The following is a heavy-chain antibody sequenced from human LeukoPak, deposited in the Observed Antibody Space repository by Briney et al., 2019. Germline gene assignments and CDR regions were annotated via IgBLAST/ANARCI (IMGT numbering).Heavy chain of an antibody. J-gene: IGHJ4*02. V-gene: IGHV3-7*01. CDR2: IKQDGSEK. Sequence: PGGSLRLSCAASGFSFSNFFMSWVRQAPGKGLEWVANIKQDGSEKYYVDSVKCRFTISRDNAKNSLYLQVNSLTADDTSAYYCASPFRSAMASTSAYWGQGTLVTVSS. CDR1: GFSFSNFF. CDR3: ASPFRSAMASTSAY. D-gene: IGHD3-3*02.